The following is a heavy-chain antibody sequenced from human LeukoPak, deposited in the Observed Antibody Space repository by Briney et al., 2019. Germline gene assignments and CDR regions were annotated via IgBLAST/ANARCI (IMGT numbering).Heavy chain of an antibody. V-gene: IGHV1-2*02. CDR1: GYTFTGYY. CDR3: ARAGDIVLMVYGPVDY. Sequence: GASVKVSCKASGYTFTGYYMHWVRQAPGQGLEWMGWINPNSGGTNYAQKFQGRVTMTRDTSISTAYMELSRLRSDDTAVHYCARAGDIVLMVYGPVDYWGQGTLVTVSS. J-gene: IGHJ4*02. D-gene: IGHD2-8*01. CDR2: INPNSGGT.